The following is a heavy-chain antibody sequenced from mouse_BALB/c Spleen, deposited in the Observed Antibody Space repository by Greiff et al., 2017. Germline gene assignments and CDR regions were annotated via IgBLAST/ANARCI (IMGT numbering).Heavy chain of an antibody. CDR1: GFTFSSYA. Sequence: EVKLMESGGGLVKPGGSLKLSCAASGFTFSSYAMSWVRQTPEKRLEWVASISSGGSTYYPDSVKGRFTISRDNARNILYLQMSSLRSEDTAMYYCTREGGNYVGYAMDYWGQGTSVTVSS. V-gene: IGHV5-6-5*01. CDR2: ISSGGST. D-gene: IGHD2-1*01. CDR3: TREGGNYVGYAMDY. J-gene: IGHJ4*01.